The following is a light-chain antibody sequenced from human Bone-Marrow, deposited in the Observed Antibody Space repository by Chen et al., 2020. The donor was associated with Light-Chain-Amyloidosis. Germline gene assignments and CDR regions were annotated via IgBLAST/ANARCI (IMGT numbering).Light chain of an antibody. CDR3: QPYNRYPYP. CDR1: QSISTS. J-gene: IGKJ2*01. V-gene: IGKV1-5*01. Sequence: DIQMTQSPSTLSPSVGDRVTITCRASQSISTSLAWYQQKPGKAPKLLIYDASTLEAGVPSRFSGSGSGTYFTLTINSLQPDDFATYFCQPYNRYPYPFGQGTKLE. CDR2: DAS.